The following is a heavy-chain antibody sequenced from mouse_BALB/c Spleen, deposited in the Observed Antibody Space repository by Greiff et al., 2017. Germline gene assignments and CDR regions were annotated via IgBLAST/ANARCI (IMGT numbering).Heavy chain of an antibody. CDR3: ASRGDYYGSSYGFAY. Sequence: VQLQQSGPGLVAPSQSLSITCTVSGFSLTGYGVNWVRQPPGKGLEWLGMIWGDGSTDYNSALKSRLSISKDNSKSQVFLKMNSLQTDDTARYYCASRGDYYGSSYGFAYWGQGTLVTVSA. V-gene: IGHV2-6-7*01. CDR2: IWGDGST. J-gene: IGHJ3*01. CDR1: GFSLTGYG. D-gene: IGHD1-1*01.